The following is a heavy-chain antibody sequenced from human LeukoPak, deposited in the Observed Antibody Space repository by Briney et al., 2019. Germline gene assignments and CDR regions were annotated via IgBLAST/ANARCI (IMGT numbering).Heavy chain of an antibody. CDR1: GFTFSSYE. V-gene: IGHV3-48*03. J-gene: IGHJ4*02. Sequence: GGSLRLSCAASGFTFSSYEMNGVRQAPGKGLEGVSYISSSGTPIHYADSVKGRFTISRHNAKNSLFLQMNSLRAEDTAVYYCAREKTACGGDCYDSWGQGPLVTVSS. CDR2: ISSSGTPI. D-gene: IGHD2-21*01. CDR3: AREKTACGGDCYDS.